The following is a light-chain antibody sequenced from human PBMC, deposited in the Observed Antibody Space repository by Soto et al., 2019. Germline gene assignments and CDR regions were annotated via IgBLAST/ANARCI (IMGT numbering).Light chain of an antibody. J-gene: IGLJ1*01. CDR2: EVS. CDR3: SSYAGSNNLYV. Sequence: QSVLTHPPSASWSPGQSVTISCTGTSSDVGGYNYVSWYQQHPGKAPKLMIYEVSKRPSGVPDRFSGSKSGNTASLTVSGLQAEDEADYYCSSYAGSNNLYVFGTGTKVTVL. V-gene: IGLV2-8*01. CDR1: SSDVGGYNY.